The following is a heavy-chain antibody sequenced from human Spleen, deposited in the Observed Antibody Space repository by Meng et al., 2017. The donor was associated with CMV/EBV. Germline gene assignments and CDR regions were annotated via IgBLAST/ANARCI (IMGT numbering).Heavy chain of an antibody. D-gene: IGHD2-8*01. J-gene: IGHJ4*02. V-gene: IGHV1-18*01. CDR1: GYTFINFG. Sequence: ASVKVSCKAFGYTFINFGFTWVRQAPGQGLQWMGWISTYNGNTNYAQRLQGRVTLTTDASTSTAYMELRNLRSDDTAVYYCARAQVYYFDSWGQGTLVTVSS. CDR3: ARAQVYYFDS. CDR2: ISTYNGNT.